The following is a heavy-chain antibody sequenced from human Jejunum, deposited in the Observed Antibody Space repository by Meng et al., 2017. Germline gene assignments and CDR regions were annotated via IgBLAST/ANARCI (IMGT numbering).Heavy chain of an antibody. V-gene: IGHV4-61*03. CDR2: ISDSGTT. J-gene: IGHJ4*02. CDR3: ARDSETYPTYFDY. CDR1: GGSVSSGFYY. D-gene: IGHD5-24*01. Sequence: QVQLQGSAPGLVRPSETLSLTCTVSGGSVSSGFYYWSWIRQPPGKGLEWIGYISDSGTTNYNPSLKSRVTMSVDTSKNHFSLKLTSVTAADTAVYFCARDSETYPTYFDYWGQGTLVTVSS.